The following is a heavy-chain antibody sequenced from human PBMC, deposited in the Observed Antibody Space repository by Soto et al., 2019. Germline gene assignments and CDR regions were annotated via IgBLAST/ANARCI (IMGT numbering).Heavy chain of an antibody. CDR2: ISGTGGST. V-gene: IGHV3-23*01. CDR3: TTTGLGLRWRYGMDV. D-gene: IGHD4-17*01. CDR1: GFTFSTYA. J-gene: IGHJ6*02. Sequence: GGSLRLSCAASGFTFSTYAMSWVRQAPGKGLEWVSAISGTGGSTYYADSVKGRFTISRDNSKNTLYLQMNSLRAEDTAVHYCTTTGLGLRWRYGMDVWGQGTTVTVSS.